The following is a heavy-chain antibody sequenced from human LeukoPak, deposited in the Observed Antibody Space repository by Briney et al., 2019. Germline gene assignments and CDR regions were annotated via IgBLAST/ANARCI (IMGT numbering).Heavy chain of an antibody. CDR1: GGSISSGGYY. CDR3: ARAQGHYVWGSYRATGFDY. Sequence: SETLSLTCTVSGGSISSGGYYWSWIRQHPGKGLEWIGYIYYSGSTYYNPSLKSRVTISVDTSKNQFSLKLSSVTAADTAVYYCARAQGHYVWGSYRATGFDYWGQGTLVTVSS. J-gene: IGHJ4*02. CDR2: IYYSGST. V-gene: IGHV4-31*03. D-gene: IGHD3-16*02.